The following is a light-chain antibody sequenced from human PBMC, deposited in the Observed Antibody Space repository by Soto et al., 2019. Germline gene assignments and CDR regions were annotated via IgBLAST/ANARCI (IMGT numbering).Light chain of an antibody. J-gene: IGKJ1*01. Sequence: ESPLPQSPSSVSAYVGDRVSLTCRASQSISSYLNWYQQKPGKAPKLLIYAASSLQSGVPSRFSGSGSGTEFTLTISSLQSDDFATYFCQQYDSYRTFGQGTKVDIK. CDR3: QQYDSYRT. CDR2: AAS. V-gene: IGKV1-39*01. CDR1: QSISSY.